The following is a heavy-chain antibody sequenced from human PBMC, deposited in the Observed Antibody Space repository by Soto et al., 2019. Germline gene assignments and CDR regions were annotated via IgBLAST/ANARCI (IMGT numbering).Heavy chain of an antibody. D-gene: IGHD3-10*01. CDR2: ISAYNGNT. CDR3: ARGNYYGSGSYYPIYYYYGMDV. J-gene: IGHJ6*02. CDR1: GYTFTSYG. Sequence: GASVKVSCKASGYTFTSYGISWVRQAPVQGLEWMGWISAYNGNTNYAQKLQGRVTMTTDTSTSTAYMELRSLRSEDTAVYYCARGNYYGSGSYYPIYYYYGMDVWGQGTTVTVSS. V-gene: IGHV1-18*01.